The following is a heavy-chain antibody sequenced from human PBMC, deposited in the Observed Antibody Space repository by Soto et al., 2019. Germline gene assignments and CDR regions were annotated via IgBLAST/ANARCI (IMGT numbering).Heavy chain of an antibody. Sequence: VQLLQSGPGLVKHSGTLSLTCAVSGGSVSSTNWWSWVRQAPGKRLEWIGAIYHIGSTNYNPSLRGRRTISVDNSNNHFYRALKYGIAADTSVYYCATLPSVIAVTVLHIPTWCQGTLVTVSS. V-gene: IGHV4-4*02. D-gene: IGHD2-15*01. J-gene: IGHJ5*02. CDR2: IYHIGST. CDR3: ATLPSVIAVTVLHIPT. CDR1: GGSVSSTNW.